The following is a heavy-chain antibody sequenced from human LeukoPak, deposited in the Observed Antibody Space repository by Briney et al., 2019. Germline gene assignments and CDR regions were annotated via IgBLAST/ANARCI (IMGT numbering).Heavy chain of an antibody. CDR3: AHDRKGIGFGP. V-gene: IGHV2-5*01. CDR2: IYWNDDK. CDR1: VFSLTTTGMDSTGVG. D-gene: IGHD3-22*01. J-gene: IGHJ5*02. Sequence: ESGPTLVKPTQTLTLTCTFSVFSLTTTGMDSTGVGVTWVRQPPGKALDRLALIYWNDDKRYNTSLKTRLTITKDTSRNQVVITMTKMDPVGTASYFCAHDRKGIGFGPWGQGTLVTVSS.